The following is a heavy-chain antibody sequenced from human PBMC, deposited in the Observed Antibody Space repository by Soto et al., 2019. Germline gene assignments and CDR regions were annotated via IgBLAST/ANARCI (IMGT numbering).Heavy chain of an antibody. D-gene: IGHD1-26*01. CDR1: GYSFTSYW. V-gene: IGHV5-51*01. CDR3: ARAPRIVGATTDAFDI. Sequence: GESLKISFKGSGYSFTSYWIGLVRQIPGKGLEWMGIIYPGDSDTRYSPSFQGQVTISADTSISTAYMELSRLRSDDTAVYYCARAPRIVGATTDAFDIWGQGTMVTVSS. CDR2: IYPGDSDT. J-gene: IGHJ3*02.